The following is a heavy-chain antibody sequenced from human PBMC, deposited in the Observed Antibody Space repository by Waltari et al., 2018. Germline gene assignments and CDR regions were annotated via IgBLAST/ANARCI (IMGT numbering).Heavy chain of an antibody. CDR1: GFTFSSYS. V-gene: IGHV3-48*01. CDR3: ASPAYGSGRKYYFDY. Sequence: EVQLVESGGGLVQPGGSLRLSCAASGFTFSSYSMNWVRQAPGKGLECVSDISSRSSTIYYADSVKGRFTISRDNAKNSLYLHMNSLRSEDTAVYYCASPAYGSGRKYYFDYWGQGTLVTVSS. CDR2: ISSRSSTI. D-gene: IGHD3-10*01. J-gene: IGHJ4*02.